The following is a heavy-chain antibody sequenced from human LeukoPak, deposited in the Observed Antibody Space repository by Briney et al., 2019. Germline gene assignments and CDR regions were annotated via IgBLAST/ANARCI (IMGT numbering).Heavy chain of an antibody. CDR1: GFTLSGCV. V-gene: IGHV3-66*01. CDR3: ARSPGAIDI. J-gene: IGHJ3*02. D-gene: IGHD3-10*01. Sequence: GGSLRLSCAASGFTLSGCVMHWVRQAPGKGLEWVSVIYSGGSTYYADSVKGRFTISRDNSKNTLYLQMNSLRAEDMAVYYCARSPGAIDIWGQGTMVTVSS. CDR2: IYSGGST.